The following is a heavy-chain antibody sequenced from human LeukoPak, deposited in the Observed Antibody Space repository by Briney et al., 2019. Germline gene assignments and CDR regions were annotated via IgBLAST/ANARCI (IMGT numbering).Heavy chain of an antibody. CDR2: IIPILGIA. D-gene: IGHD3-3*01. J-gene: IGHJ5*02. V-gene: IGHV1-69*04. CDR3: ARDLRRITIFGARQYNWFDP. CDR1: GGTFSSYT. Sequence: ASVKVSCKASGGTFSSYTISWVRQAPGQGLEWMGRIIPILGIANYAQKFQGRVTITADKSTSTAYMELSSLRSEDTAVYYCARDLRRITIFGARQYNWFDPWGQGTLVTVSS.